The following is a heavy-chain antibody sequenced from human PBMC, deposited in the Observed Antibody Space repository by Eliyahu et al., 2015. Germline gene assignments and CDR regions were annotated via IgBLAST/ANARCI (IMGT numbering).Heavy chain of an antibody. V-gene: IGHV3-48*01. CDR1: XXTFRXXS. J-gene: IGHJ5*02. Sequence: EVQLVESXGGLVQPGGSXRLSCAASXXTFRXXSMTWVRQAPGKGLEWVSYXSSSSSTIYYADSVKGRFTISRDNAKNSLYLQMNSLRAEDTAVYYCARRAVAGTGNWFDPWGQGTLVTVSS. CDR3: ARRAVAGTGNWFDP. CDR2: XSSSSSTI. D-gene: IGHD6-19*01.